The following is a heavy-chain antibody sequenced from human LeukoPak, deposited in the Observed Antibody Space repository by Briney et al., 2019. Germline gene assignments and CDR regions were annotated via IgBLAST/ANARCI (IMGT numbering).Heavy chain of an antibody. Sequence: SETLSLTCDVSGGSVTSTNWCTWVRQPPGEGLERIGEVHLDGRTNYNPSLKSRFIMSVDLPENHISLKLTSVTAADTAVYYCAREGGFYRPLDYSGQGTLVTVSS. D-gene: IGHD3-3*01. CDR3: AREGGFYRPLDY. CDR1: GGSVTSTNW. CDR2: VHLDGRT. J-gene: IGHJ4*02. V-gene: IGHV4-4*02.